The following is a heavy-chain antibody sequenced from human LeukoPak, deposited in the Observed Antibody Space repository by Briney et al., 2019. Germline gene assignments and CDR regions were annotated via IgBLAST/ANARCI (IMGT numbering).Heavy chain of an antibody. Sequence: SETLSLTCAVYGGSFSGYYWSWIRQPPGKGLEWIGEINHSGSTNYNPSLKSRVTISVDTSKNQFSLKLSSVTAADTAVYYCARVSDLGYCSSTSCYDYWGQGTLVTVSS. CDR3: ARVSDLGYCSSTSCYDY. J-gene: IGHJ4*02. D-gene: IGHD2-2*01. CDR2: INHSGST. V-gene: IGHV4-34*01. CDR1: GGSFSGYY.